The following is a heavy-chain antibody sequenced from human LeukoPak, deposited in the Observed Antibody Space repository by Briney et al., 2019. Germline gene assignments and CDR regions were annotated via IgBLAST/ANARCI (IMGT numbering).Heavy chain of an antibody. V-gene: IGHV1-2*02. CDR3: ARGLKTYYYDSSGSTAED. D-gene: IGHD3-22*01. J-gene: IGHJ4*02. CDR1: GYTFTGYY. Sequence: EASVTVSFKASGYTFTGYYMHWVRQAPGQGLEWMGWINPNSGGTNYAQKFQGRVTMTRDTSISTAYMELSRLRSDDTAVYYCARGLKTYYYDSSGSTAEDWGQGTLVTVSS. CDR2: INPNSGGT.